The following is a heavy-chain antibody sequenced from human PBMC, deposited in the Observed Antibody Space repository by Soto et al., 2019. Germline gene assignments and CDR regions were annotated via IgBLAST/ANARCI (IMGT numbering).Heavy chain of an antibody. CDR2: INHSGST. D-gene: IGHD5-12*01. Sequence: LSLTCAVYGGSFSGYYWSWIRQPPGKGLEWIGEINHSGSTNYNPSLKSRVTISVDTSKNQFSLKLSSVTAADTAVYYCARGGAGMATKVYYYYGMDVWGQGTTVTV. CDR1: GGSFSGYY. J-gene: IGHJ6*02. V-gene: IGHV4-34*01. CDR3: ARGGAGMATKVYYYYGMDV.